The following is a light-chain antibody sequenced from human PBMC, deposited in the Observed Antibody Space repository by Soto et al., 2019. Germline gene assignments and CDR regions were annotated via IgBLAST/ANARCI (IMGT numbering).Light chain of an antibody. V-gene: IGKV3-20*01. CDR3: QQYGSSPIT. CDR2: GAS. J-gene: IGKJ1*01. CDR1: QSVSSSN. Sequence: EIVLTQSPGTLSLSPGERATLSCRASQSVSSSNLVWYQQKPGQAPRLLIYGASSRATGIPDRFSGSGSGTDFSLTISRLEPEDFAVYYCQQYGSSPITFGQGTKV.